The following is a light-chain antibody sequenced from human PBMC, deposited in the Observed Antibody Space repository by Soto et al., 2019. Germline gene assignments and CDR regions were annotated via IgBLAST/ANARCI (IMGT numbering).Light chain of an antibody. CDR2: GNR. CDR1: SSNIGAGYD. J-gene: IGLJ1*01. V-gene: IGLV1-40*01. CDR3: QSYDTSLSGYV. Sequence: QSVLTQPPSVSGAPGQRVTISCTGSSSNIGAGYDVHWYQQLPGTAPKLLMYGNRNRPSGVPDRFSGSKSGTSASLAITELQTEDEADYYCQSYDTSLSGYVFGTGTKLTVL.